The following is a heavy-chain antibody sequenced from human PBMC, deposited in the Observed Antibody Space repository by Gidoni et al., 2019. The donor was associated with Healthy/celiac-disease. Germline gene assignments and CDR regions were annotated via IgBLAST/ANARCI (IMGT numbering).Heavy chain of an antibody. D-gene: IGHD4-17*01. CDR1: GFPFSDYY. V-gene: IGHV3-11*05. CDR3: ARGGDYGDPDYFDY. Sequence: QVQLVASGGGFVKPGESLRPSCAASGFPFSDYYMSWIRQAPGKGLEGVSYISSSSNYTNYADSVKGRFTISRDNAKNSLYLQMNRLRAEDTAVYYCARGGDYGDPDYFDYWGQGTLVTVSS. CDR2: ISSSSNYT. J-gene: IGHJ4*02.